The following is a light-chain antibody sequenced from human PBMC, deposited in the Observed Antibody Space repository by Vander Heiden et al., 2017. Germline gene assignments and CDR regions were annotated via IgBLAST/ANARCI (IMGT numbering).Light chain of an antibody. V-gene: IGKV3-20*01. CDR1: QNIFNRY. CDR3: QQYHSSLYT. J-gene: IGKJ2*01. Sequence: EIVLTQSLRTLSLSPGEGATLSCRASQNIFNRYLAWYQQKPGQPPRLLIYDGVTRATGVPDRFSGSGSGTDFTLTVSRLEPEDFAVYYCQQYHSSLYTFGQGTKVEIK. CDR2: DGV.